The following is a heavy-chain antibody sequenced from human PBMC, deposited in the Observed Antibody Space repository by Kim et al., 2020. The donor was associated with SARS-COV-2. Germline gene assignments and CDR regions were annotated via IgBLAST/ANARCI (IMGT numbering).Heavy chain of an antibody. D-gene: IGHD3-10*01. CDR1: GYNFANYW. CDR3: AITIYYYDSGSRSLDV. V-gene: IGHV5-10-1*01. Sequence: GESLKISCKGSGYNFANYWISWVRQMPGKGLEWMGRIDPSDSYTNYSPSFQGHVTISADKSISTAYLQWSSLKASDTAMYYCAITIYYYDSGSRSLDVWGQGTTVTVSS. CDR2: IDPSDSYT. J-gene: IGHJ6*02.